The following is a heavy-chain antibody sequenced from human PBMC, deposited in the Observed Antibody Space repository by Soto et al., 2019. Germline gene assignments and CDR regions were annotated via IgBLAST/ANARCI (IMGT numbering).Heavy chain of an antibody. D-gene: IGHD6-13*01. CDR3: ARDHSSWSPKVYYYGMDV. CDR1: GYTFTSYY. J-gene: IGHJ6*02. Sequence: GASVKVSCKASGYTFTSYYMHWVRQAPGQGLEWMGIINPSGGSTSYAQKFQGRVTMTRDTSTSTVYMELSSLRSEDTAVYYCARDHSSWSPKVYYYGMDVWGQGTTVTVSS. V-gene: IGHV1-46*01. CDR2: INPSGGST.